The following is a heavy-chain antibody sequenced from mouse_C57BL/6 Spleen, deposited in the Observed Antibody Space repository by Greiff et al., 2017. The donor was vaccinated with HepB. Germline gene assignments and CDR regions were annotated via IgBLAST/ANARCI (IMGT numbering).Heavy chain of an antibody. CDR2: ISSGSSTI. CDR3: ARHGYDRFLEY. V-gene: IGHV5-17*01. D-gene: IGHD2-2*01. Sequence: EVKLVESGGGLVKPGGSLKLSCAASGFTFSDYGMHWVRQAPEKGLEWVAYISSGSSTIYYADTVKGRFTISRDNAKNTLFLQMTSLRSEDTAMYYCARHGYDRFLEYWGQGTTLTVSS. J-gene: IGHJ2*01. CDR1: GFTFSDYG.